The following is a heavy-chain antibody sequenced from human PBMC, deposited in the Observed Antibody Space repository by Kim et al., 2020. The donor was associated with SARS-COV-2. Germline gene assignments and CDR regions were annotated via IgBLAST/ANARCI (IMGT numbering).Heavy chain of an antibody. CDR3: ASAQSDY. J-gene: IGHJ4*02. V-gene: IGHV3-48*02. CDR2: ISDSGSSI. CDR1: GLIFSSYS. D-gene: IGHD4-4*01. Sequence: GGSLRLSCAASGLIFSSYSMNWVRQAPGKGLEWISYISDSGSSIYYADSVRGRFTISRDNAKNSLYLQMNSLRDEDTAVYYCASAQSDYWGQGTLVTVSS.